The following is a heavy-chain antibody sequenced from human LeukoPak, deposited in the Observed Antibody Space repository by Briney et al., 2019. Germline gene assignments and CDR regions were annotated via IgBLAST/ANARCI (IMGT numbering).Heavy chain of an antibody. CDR1: GYTFTDYY. CDR2: INPNNGVT. CDR3: AKSHLLYGFDP. V-gene: IGHV1-2*02. Sequence: GASVKVSCKASGYTFTDYYMHWVRQAPGQGLEWMGWINPNNGVTKYAQKFQGRVTMTRDTSFSTASMELSSLRSDDTAVYYCAKSHLLYGFDPWGQGTLVTVSS. J-gene: IGHJ5*02. D-gene: IGHD2-2*02.